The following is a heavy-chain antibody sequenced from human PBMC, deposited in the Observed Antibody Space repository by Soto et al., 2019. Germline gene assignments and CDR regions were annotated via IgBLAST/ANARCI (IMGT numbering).Heavy chain of an antibody. D-gene: IGHD6-13*01. J-gene: IGHJ6*02. V-gene: IGHV3-23*01. CDR2: ISGSGGST. Sequence: GGSLRLSCAASGFTFSSYAMSWVRQAPGKGLEWVSAISGSGGSTYYADSVKGRFTISRDDSKNTLYLQMNSLRAEDTAVYYCSKKKGGEQQLVPFVFYYYGMDVWGQGTTVTVSS. CDR3: SKKKGGEQQLVPFVFYYYGMDV. CDR1: GFTFSSYA.